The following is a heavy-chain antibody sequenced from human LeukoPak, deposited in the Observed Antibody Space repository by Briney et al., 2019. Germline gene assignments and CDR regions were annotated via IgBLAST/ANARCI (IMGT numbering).Heavy chain of an antibody. CDR2: INPNDGDT. Sequence: ASVKVSCKASGYTFTDYYMHWVRQAPGQGFEWMGWINPNDGDTNYAQKFQGRVTMTRDTSISTAHMEVSRLRSDDTAVYYCAGANFLYCSSTTCLFDYWGQGTLVTVSS. CDR1: GYTFTDYY. V-gene: IGHV1-2*02. D-gene: IGHD2-2*01. CDR3: AGANFLYCSSTTCLFDY. J-gene: IGHJ4*02.